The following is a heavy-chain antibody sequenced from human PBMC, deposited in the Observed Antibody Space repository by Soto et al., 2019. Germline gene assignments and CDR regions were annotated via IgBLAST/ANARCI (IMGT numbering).Heavy chain of an antibody. Sequence: SETLSLTCTVSGGSISSSSYYWGLIRQPPGKGLEWIGSIYYSGSTYYNPSLKSRVTISVDTSKNQFSLKLSSVTAADTAVYYCARQRYYDSSGYRSPAYFDYWGRGTLVTVSS. D-gene: IGHD3-22*01. CDR3: ARQRYYDSSGYRSPAYFDY. J-gene: IGHJ4*02. CDR2: IYYSGST. CDR1: GGSISSSSYY. V-gene: IGHV4-39*01.